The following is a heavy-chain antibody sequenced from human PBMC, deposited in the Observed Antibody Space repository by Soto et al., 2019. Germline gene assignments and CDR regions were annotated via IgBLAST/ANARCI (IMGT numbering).Heavy chain of an antibody. CDR2: IYYSGST. J-gene: IGHJ3*02. D-gene: IGHD6-19*01. V-gene: IGHV4-39*01. CDR3: ASAVAVAGPHAFDI. Sequence: ASETLSLTCTVSGGSISSSSYYWGWIRQPPGKGLEWIGSIYYSGSTYYNPSLKSRVTISVDTSKNQFSLKLSSVTAADTAVYYCASAVAVAGPHAFDIWGQGTMVTVSS. CDR1: GGSISSSSYY.